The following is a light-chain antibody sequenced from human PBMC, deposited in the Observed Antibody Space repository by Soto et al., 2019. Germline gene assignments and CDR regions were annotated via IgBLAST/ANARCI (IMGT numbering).Light chain of an antibody. Sequence: EIVLTQSPGTLSLPPGERATLSCRASQSVRSSYLAWYQQKFGQAPRLLIYGASSRATGIPDQFSGSGSGTDFTLTISRLEPEDVAVYYCEQYGSSSWTCGQGTKVEIK. V-gene: IGKV3-20*01. J-gene: IGKJ1*01. CDR1: QSVRSSY. CDR2: GAS. CDR3: EQYGSSSWT.